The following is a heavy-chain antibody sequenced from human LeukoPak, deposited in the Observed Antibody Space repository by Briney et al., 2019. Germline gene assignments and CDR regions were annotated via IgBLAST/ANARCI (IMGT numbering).Heavy chain of an antibody. Sequence: GGSLRLSCAASGFTFSSYEMNWVRQAPGKGLEWVAFIRYDGGNKYYADSVKGRFTISRDNSKNTLFLQMYSLRTEDTAVYYCAKDQDSHYYDSSGLDYWGQGTLVTVSS. CDR3: AKDQDSHYYDSSGLDY. CDR1: GFTFSSYE. J-gene: IGHJ4*02. V-gene: IGHV3-30*02. D-gene: IGHD3-22*01. CDR2: IRYDGGNK.